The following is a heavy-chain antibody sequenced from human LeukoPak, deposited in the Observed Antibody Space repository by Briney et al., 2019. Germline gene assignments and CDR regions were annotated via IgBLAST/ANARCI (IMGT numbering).Heavy chain of an antibody. Sequence: PSETLSLTCTVSGGSISSSSYYWGWIRQPPGKGLEWTGSIYYSGSTYYNPSLKSRVTISVDTSKNQFSLKLSSVTAADTAVYYCARGGSYDSSGYYSAYMDVWGKGTTVTVSS. CDR3: ARGGSYDSSGYYSAYMDV. D-gene: IGHD3-22*01. CDR1: GGSISSSSYY. V-gene: IGHV4-39*07. CDR2: IYYSGST. J-gene: IGHJ6*03.